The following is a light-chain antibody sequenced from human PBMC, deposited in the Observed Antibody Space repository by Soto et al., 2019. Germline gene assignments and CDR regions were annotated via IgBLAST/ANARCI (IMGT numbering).Light chain of an antibody. CDR2: SAS. J-gene: IGKJ3*01. CDR1: LGISTY. Sequence: DIQLTQSPSFLSASVGDRVTITCRASLGISTYLARYQQKPGKVPRLLIYSASTLQSGVPSRFSGSGSGTEFTLTISSLQPEDFAVYYCQQRSNWLFTFGPGTKVDIK. V-gene: IGKV1-9*01. CDR3: QQRSNWLFT.